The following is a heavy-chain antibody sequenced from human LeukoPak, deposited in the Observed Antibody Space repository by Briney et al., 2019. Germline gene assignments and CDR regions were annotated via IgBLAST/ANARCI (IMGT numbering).Heavy chain of an antibody. Sequence: GGSLRLSCAPSGFTFSSYGMHWVRQAPGKGLEWVAFIRYDGSNKYYADSVKGRFTISRDNSKNTLYLQMNSLRAEDTAVYYCAKETFYDFWSGSTGGYMDVWGKGTTVTVSS. D-gene: IGHD3-3*01. CDR3: AKETFYDFWSGSTGGYMDV. CDR2: IRYDGSNK. V-gene: IGHV3-30*02. CDR1: GFTFSSYG. J-gene: IGHJ6*03.